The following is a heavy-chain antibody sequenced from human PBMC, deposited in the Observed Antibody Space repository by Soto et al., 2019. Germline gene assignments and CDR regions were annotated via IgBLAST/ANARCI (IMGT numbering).Heavy chain of an antibody. V-gene: IGHV3-33*01. Sequence: QVQLVESGGGVVQPGRSLRLSCAASGFTFSSYGMHWVRQAPGKGLEWVAVIWYDGSNKYYADSVKGRFTISRDNSKTTLYLQMNSLRGEDTAVYYCARDSIAAAGRGGGRKLYNWFDPWGQGTLVTVSS. CDR3: ARDSIAAAGRGGGRKLYNWFDP. J-gene: IGHJ5*02. CDR2: IWYDGSNK. CDR1: GFTFSSYG. D-gene: IGHD6-13*01.